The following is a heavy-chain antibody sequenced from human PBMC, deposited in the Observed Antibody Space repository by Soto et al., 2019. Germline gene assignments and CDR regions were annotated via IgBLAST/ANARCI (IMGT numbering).Heavy chain of an antibody. D-gene: IGHD2-15*01. CDR2: IYYSGST. V-gene: IGHV4-59*08. J-gene: IGHJ4*02. Sequence: PSETLSLTCTVSGGSISSYYWSWIRQPPGKGLEWIGYIYYSGSTNYNPSLKSRVTISVDTSKNQFSLKLSSVTAADTAVYYCARRYSGALDYWGQGTLVTSPQ. CDR1: GGSISSYY. CDR3: ARRYSGALDY.